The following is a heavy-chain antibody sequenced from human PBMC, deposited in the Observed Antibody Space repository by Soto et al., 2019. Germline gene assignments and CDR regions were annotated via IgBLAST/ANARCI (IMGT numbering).Heavy chain of an antibody. V-gene: IGHV3-33*01. J-gene: IGHJ6*02. Sequence: QVQLVESGGGVVQPGRSLRLSCAASGFTFSSYGVHWVRQAPGRGLEWVAVIWYDGSNKYYADSVKSRFTISRDNSKNTLYLQMNSLRAEDTAVYYCARFTVTTVGYYYYYGMDVWGQGTTVTVSS. CDR1: GFTFSSYG. D-gene: IGHD4-17*01. CDR2: IWYDGSNK. CDR3: ARFTVTTVGYYYYYGMDV.